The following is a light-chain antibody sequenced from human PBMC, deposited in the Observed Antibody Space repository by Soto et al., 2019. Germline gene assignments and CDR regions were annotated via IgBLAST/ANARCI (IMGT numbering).Light chain of an antibody. CDR3: QKYNSAPHT. J-gene: IGKJ2*01. CDR2: DAS. V-gene: IGKV1-5*01. CDR1: QNLGSW. Sequence: DIQMTQSPSTLSASVGDRVTITCRADQNLGSWLAWYQQKPGKAPNLLIYDASSLESVVPSRFSGSGSGTKFTLTISSQQPDDVATYFCQKYNSAPHTFGQGTKLEIK.